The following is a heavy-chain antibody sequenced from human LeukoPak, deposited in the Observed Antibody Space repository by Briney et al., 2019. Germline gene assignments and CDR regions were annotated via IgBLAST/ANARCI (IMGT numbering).Heavy chain of an antibody. J-gene: IGHJ4*02. D-gene: IGHD1-1*01. Sequence: GRSLRLSCAASGFSFSSYGMHWVPQAPGKGLEWVAVISYDGTNKDYADSVKGRFTISRDNSKNTLFLQMNSLRTEDTAVYYCAKGRGWNGAFDHWGQGTLVTVSS. CDR3: AKGRGWNGAFDH. CDR2: ISYDGTNK. CDR1: GFSFSSYG. V-gene: IGHV3-30*18.